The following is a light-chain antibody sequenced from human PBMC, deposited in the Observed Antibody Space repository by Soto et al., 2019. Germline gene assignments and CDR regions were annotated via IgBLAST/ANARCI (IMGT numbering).Light chain of an antibody. Sequence: QSALTQPPSASGSPGQSVTISCTGTGSDVGGYNYVSWYQQHPGKAPKLMIYEVSKRPSGVPDRFSGSKSGNTASLTVSGLQAEDEADYYCSSYAGSNNPVVFGGGTQLTVL. J-gene: IGLJ2*01. V-gene: IGLV2-8*01. CDR1: GSDVGGYNY. CDR3: SSYAGSNNPVV. CDR2: EVS.